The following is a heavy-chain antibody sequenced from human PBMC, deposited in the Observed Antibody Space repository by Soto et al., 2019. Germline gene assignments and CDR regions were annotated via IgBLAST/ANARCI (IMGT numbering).Heavy chain of an antibody. J-gene: IGHJ6*02. CDR2: MNPNSGNT. CDR3: TRERTTISMDV. CDR1: GYTFTSYD. V-gene: IGHV1-8*01. Sequence: QVQLVQSGAEVKKPGASVKVSCKASGYTFTSYDINWVRQATGQGLEWMGWMNPNSGNTGYAQKFQGSVTMTRNTSRRTAYMELSRLRAEDTAVYYCTRERTTISMDVWGQGATVTVSS. D-gene: IGHD3-9*01.